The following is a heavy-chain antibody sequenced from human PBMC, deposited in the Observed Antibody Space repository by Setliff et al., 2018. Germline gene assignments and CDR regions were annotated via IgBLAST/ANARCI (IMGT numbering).Heavy chain of an antibody. Sequence: ASVKVSCKASGYTFTNYALHWLRQAPGQRLEWMAYINGGNGNTHYSQKFRGRVTVTRDTSASTVFMELSTLRSEDTAVYYCARETYDILTGYTYWYFDRWGRGTLVTVAS. V-gene: IGHV1-3*01. CDR3: ARETYDILTGYTYWYFDR. J-gene: IGHJ2*01. CDR2: INGGNGNT. D-gene: IGHD3-9*01. CDR1: GYTFTNYA.